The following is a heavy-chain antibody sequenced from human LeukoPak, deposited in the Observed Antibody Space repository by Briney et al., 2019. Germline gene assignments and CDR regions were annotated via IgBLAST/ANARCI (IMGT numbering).Heavy chain of an antibody. CDR3: ARYFGDPQGMDV. CDR1: GFAISAYH. J-gene: IGHJ6*02. D-gene: IGHD3-10*01. Sequence: GGSLRLSCVASGFAISAYHMSWVRQAPGKGLEWVSYISSSSGTIYYADSMKGRFTTSRDDAKNSLYLQMNSLRDDDTAVYYCARYFGDPQGMDVWGQGTTVTVSS. V-gene: IGHV3-48*02. CDR2: ISSSSGTI.